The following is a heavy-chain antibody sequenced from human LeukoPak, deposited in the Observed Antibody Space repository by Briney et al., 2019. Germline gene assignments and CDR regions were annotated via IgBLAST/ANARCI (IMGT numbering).Heavy chain of an antibody. Sequence: SETLSLTCAVSGYSISSGYDWGWIRQPPGKGLEWIRSIYYSGSTYYNPSLKSRVTISVDTSKNQFSLKLSSVTAADTAVYYCARFGVGATKNDYWGQGTLVTVSS. J-gene: IGHJ4*02. CDR2: IYYSGST. V-gene: IGHV4-38-2*01. CDR3: ARFGVGATKNDY. D-gene: IGHD1-26*01. CDR1: GYSISSGYD.